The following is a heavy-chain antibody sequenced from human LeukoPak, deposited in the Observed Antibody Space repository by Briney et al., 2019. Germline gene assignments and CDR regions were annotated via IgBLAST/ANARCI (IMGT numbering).Heavy chain of an antibody. J-gene: IGHJ3*02. D-gene: IGHD4-17*01. V-gene: IGHV3-23*01. CDR1: GFTFSSYA. CDR3: AKDVGIGGYGDYVGAFDI. Sequence: LTGGSLRLSCAASGFTFSSYAMSWVRQAPGKGLEWVSATSGSGGSTYYADSVKGRFTISRDNSKNTLYLQMNSLRAEDTAVYYCAKDVGIGGYGDYVGAFDIWGQGTMVTVSS. CDR2: TSGSGGST.